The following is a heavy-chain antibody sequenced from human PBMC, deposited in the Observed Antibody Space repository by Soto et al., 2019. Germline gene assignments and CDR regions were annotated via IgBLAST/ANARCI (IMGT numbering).Heavy chain of an antibody. CDR2: MNPNSGNT. D-gene: IGHD6-13*01. CDR3: ARGPHSSSSVYYYGLDV. V-gene: IGHV1-8*01. Sequence: ASVKVSCKASGHTFTNYDFNWVRQATGQGLEWMGWMNPNSGNTGSAQKFQGRVTMTRNTSISTAYMELSSLRSEDTAVYYCARGPHSSSSVYYYGLDVWGQGTTVIVSS. CDR1: GHTFTNYD. J-gene: IGHJ6*02.